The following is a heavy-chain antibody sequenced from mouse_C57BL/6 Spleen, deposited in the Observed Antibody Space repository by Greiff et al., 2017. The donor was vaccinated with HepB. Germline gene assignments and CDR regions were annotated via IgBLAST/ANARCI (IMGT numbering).Heavy chain of an antibody. CDR1: GYAFSSSW. V-gene: IGHV1-82*01. Sequence: QVQLQQSGPELVKPGASVKISCKASGYAFSSSWMNWVKQRPGKGLEWIGRIYPGDGDTNYNGKFKGKATLTADKSSSPAYMQLSSLTSEDSAVYFFASLYYDAMDYWGQGTSVTVSS. CDR2: IYPGDGDT. J-gene: IGHJ4*01. CDR3: ASLYYDAMDY.